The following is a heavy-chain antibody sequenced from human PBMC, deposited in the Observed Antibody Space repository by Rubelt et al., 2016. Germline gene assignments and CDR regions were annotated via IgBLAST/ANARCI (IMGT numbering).Heavy chain of an antibody. D-gene: IGHD3-22*01. CDR3: ARGKGFHEYYYDSSGYLVQVRQDPVLDY. V-gene: IGHV1-3*01. CDR2: INAGNGST. Sequence: LEWMGWINAGNGSTKYSQKFQGRVTITRDTSASTAYMELSSLRSEDTAVYYCARGKGFHEYYYDSSGYLVQVRQDPVLDYWGQGTLVTVSS. J-gene: IGHJ4*02.